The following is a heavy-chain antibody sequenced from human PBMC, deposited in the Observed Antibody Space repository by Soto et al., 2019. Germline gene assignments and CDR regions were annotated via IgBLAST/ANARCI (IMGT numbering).Heavy chain of an antibody. CDR1: GGSFSGYY. Sequence: SETLSLTCAVYGGSFSGYYWSWIRQPPGKGLEWIGEINHSGSTNYNPSLKSRVTISVDTSKNQFSLKLSSVTAADTAVYYCERGRWKKQGGGNWFDTWGQGTLVTVSS. D-gene: IGHD1-1*01. CDR3: ERGRWKKQGGGNWFDT. V-gene: IGHV4-34*01. CDR2: INHSGST. J-gene: IGHJ5*02.